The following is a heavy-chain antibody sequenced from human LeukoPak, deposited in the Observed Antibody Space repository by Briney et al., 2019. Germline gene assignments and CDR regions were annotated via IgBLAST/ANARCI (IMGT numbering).Heavy chain of an antibody. V-gene: IGHV1-46*01. J-gene: IGHJ4*02. CDR1: GYTFTSYG. D-gene: IGHD3-22*01. CDR3: ARDYDTSGLAGGFDY. Sequence: ASVKVSCKASGYTFTSYGISWVRQAPGQGLEWMGIINPSGGSTSYAQKFQGRVTMTRDTSTSTVFMELSSLRSEDTAVYYCARDYDTSGLAGGFDYWGQGTLVTVSS. CDR2: INPSGGST.